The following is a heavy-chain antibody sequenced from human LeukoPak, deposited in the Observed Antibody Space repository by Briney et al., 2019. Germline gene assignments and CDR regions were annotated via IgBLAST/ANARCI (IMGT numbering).Heavy chain of an antibody. CDR3: ARDLGSGWEIDF. Sequence: GGSLRLSCAASGFTFSDYIMNWVRQAPGKGLEWVSSISSSSSYIYYADSLKGRFTISRDNAKNSLYLQMNSLRAEDTAVYYCARDLGSGWEIDFWGQGTLVTVSS. J-gene: IGHJ4*02. CDR1: GFTFSDYI. V-gene: IGHV3-21*01. CDR2: ISSSSSYI. D-gene: IGHD6-19*01.